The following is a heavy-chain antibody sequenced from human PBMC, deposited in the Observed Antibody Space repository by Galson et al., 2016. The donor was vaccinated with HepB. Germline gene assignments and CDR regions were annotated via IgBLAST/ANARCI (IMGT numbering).Heavy chain of an antibody. CDR2: ITSHGSDK. V-gene: IGHV3-7*03. Sequence: SLRLSCAASGFTFGPFWMTWVRQAPGKGLEWVATITSHGSDKYSVDSVKGRFTVSRDDAKNFLCLQMTSLRAEDTAVYYCARENHGVFDSCGPGTLVTVSS. D-gene: IGHD5-24*01. CDR1: GFTFGPFW. J-gene: IGHJ4*01. CDR3: ARENHGVFDS.